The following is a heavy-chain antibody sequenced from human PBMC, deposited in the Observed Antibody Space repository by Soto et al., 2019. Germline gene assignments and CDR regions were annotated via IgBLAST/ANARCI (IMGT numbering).Heavy chain of an antibody. Sequence: DVQLLESGGGLVQPGGSLTLSCAASRFTFSDFAMSWVRQAPGKGLEWVSSFGGGETDTYYADSVKGRFTISRDNSKKQLYLQMDSVRDEDKAVYYCAEVVVYYNGKWDWFLSWGQGTLVNVSS. D-gene: IGHD2-15*01. J-gene: IGHJ4*02. CDR2: FGGGETDT. V-gene: IGHV3-23*01. CDR3: AEVVVYYNGKWDWFLS. CDR1: RFTFSDFA.